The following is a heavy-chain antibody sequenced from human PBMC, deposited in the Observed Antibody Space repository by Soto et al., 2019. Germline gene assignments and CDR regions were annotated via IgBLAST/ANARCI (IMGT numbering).Heavy chain of an antibody. CDR2: ISAYNGNT. CDR1: GYTLSSDG. D-gene: IGHD6-6*01. V-gene: IGHV1-18*01. CDR3: ARVANSTSMYFDY. Sequence: GGPVKVSCKASGYTLSSDGISWVGQAPGQGLEGMGWISAYNGNTNYEQKLQGRVTMTTDTSTSTAYMELRSLRSDDTAVYYCARVANSTSMYFDYWGQGPLVPVSS. J-gene: IGHJ4*02.